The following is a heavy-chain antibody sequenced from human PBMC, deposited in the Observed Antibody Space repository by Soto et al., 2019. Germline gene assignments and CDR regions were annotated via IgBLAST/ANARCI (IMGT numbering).Heavy chain of an antibody. Sequence: QVQLVQSGAEVKKPGSSVKVSCKASGGTFSSYTISWVRQAPGQGLEWMGRIIPILGIANYAQKFQGRVTITADKSTSTAYMELSSLRSEDTAVYYCARDRRHGGTYYDILTGYYLDLWGRGTLVTVSS. CDR2: IIPILGIA. CDR1: GGTFSSYT. D-gene: IGHD3-9*01. CDR3: ARDRRHGGTYYDILTGYYLDL. V-gene: IGHV1-69*08. J-gene: IGHJ2*01.